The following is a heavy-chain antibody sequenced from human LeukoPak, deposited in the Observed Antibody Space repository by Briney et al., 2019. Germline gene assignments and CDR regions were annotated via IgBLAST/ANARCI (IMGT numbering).Heavy chain of an antibody. CDR2: ISSSSAYI. CDR1: AFTFSSYS. CDR3: ARARYSYGYWAYFDY. D-gene: IGHD5-18*01. Sequence: GGSLRLSCAASAFTFSSYSMNWVRQAPGKGLEWVSSISSSSAYIYYADSVKGRFTISRDNAKNSLYLQMNSLRAEDTAVYYCARARYSYGYWAYFDYWGQGTLVTVSS. J-gene: IGHJ4*02. V-gene: IGHV3-21*06.